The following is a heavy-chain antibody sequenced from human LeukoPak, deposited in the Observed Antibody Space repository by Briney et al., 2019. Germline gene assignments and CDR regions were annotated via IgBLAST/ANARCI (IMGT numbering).Heavy chain of an antibody. CDR2: IWNDGNKK. V-gene: IGHV3-33*01. Sequence: GTSLRLSCAASGFTFSYYGMHWVRQASGKGLEWVAVIWNDGNKKYYADSVKGRFTISRDNSKNTLYLQMNSLRAEDTAIYYCARALYSGGWYGGDYWGQGTLVTVSS. CDR1: GFTFSYYG. D-gene: IGHD6-19*01. J-gene: IGHJ4*02. CDR3: ARALYSGGWYGGDY.